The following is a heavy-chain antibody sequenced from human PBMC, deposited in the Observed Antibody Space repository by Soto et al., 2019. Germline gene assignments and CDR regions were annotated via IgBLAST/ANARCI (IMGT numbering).Heavy chain of an antibody. Sequence: EVQLVESGGGLVQPGGSLRLSCAASGFTFSSYWMHWVRQAPGKGLVWVSRINSDGTTTSYADSVKGRFTISRDNDKNAQYLQMNSLRAEDTAVYYYARVRYCGYDFESWDQGNLVTVYS. CDR3: ARVRYCGYDFES. J-gene: IGHJ4*02. V-gene: IGHV3-74*01. D-gene: IGHD5-12*01. CDR2: INSDGTTT. CDR1: GFTFSSYW.